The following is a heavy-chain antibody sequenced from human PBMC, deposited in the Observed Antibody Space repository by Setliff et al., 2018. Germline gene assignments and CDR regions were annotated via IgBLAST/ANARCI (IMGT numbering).Heavy chain of an antibody. CDR3: AKRDAVAGAVAY. CDR2: IKWNGGDR. J-gene: IGHJ4*02. D-gene: IGHD6-19*01. CDR1: GFTFSTYS. Sequence: AGGSLRLSCAASGFTFSTYSMNWVRQAPGKGLEWVAGIKWNGGDRGYADSVRGRFTISRDNSKNTLYLQMNSLRVEDTAVYYCAKRDAVAGAVAYWGRGTLVTVSS. V-gene: IGHV3-20*04.